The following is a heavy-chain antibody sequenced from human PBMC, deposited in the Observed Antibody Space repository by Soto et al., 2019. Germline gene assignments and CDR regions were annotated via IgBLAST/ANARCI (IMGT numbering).Heavy chain of an antibody. J-gene: IGHJ5*02. D-gene: IGHD5-12*01. V-gene: IGHV1-46*01. CDR1: GYTFTSYY. CDR2: INPSGGST. CDR3: ARALHGRWLQLWGLPSAS. Sequence: ASVKVSCKASGYTFTSYYMHWVRQAPGQGLEWMGIINPSGGSTSYAQKFQGRVTMTRDASTSTVYMELSSLRSEDTAVYYCARALHGRWLQLWGLPSASWGQGTLVTVSS.